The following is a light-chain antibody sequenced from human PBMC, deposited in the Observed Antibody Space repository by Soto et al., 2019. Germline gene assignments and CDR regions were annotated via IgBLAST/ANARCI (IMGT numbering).Light chain of an antibody. CDR1: QNIINY. CDR2: DIS. Sequence: DIQMTQSPSSLSASVGDRVTITCRASQNIINYLHWYQQKPGKAPNLLIYDISTLQSVVPSRFSGSGSGTDFTLTISSLQHEDFATYYCQQSYYNPTFGQGTRVEIK. V-gene: IGKV1-39*01. CDR3: QQSYYNPT. J-gene: IGKJ1*01.